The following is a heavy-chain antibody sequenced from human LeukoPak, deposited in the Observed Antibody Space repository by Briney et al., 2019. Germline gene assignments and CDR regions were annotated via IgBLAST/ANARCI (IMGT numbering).Heavy chain of an antibody. D-gene: IGHD1-26*01. CDR3: AREATVVGATII. CDR1: GGSVTTYY. Sequence: PSETLSLTCTVSGGSVTTYYGSWIRQSAGERLEWIGHISTSGTTTYNPSLKSRVTMSVDTSKNPFSLKLTSVTAADTAVYYCAREATVVGATIIWGQGTLVTVSS. J-gene: IGHJ4*02. CDR2: ISTSGTT. V-gene: IGHV4-4*07.